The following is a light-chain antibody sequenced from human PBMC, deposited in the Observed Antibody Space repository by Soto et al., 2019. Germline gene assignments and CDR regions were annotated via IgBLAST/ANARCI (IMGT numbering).Light chain of an antibody. J-gene: IGKJ4*01. V-gene: IGKV3-20*01. Sequence: EIVLTQSPGTLSLSPGERATLSCRATQSVSSRYLAWYQQKPGQAPRLLIYDASSRATGIPDRFSGSGSGTDFTRTSRRLEPEDVAVDYCQQYGRSLTFGGGTKVEIK. CDR1: QSVSSRY. CDR3: QQYGRSLT. CDR2: DAS.